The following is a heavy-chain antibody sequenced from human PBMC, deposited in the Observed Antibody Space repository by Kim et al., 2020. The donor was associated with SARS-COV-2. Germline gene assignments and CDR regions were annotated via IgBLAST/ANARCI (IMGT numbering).Heavy chain of an antibody. CDR1: GGSISSRSSY. J-gene: IGHJ4*02. V-gene: IGHV4-39*07. CDR3: ATDSGTYPFRKRQFDY. D-gene: IGHD1-26*01. CDR2: ISYSGST. Sequence: SETLSLTCTVSGGSISSRSSYWGWIRQPPGKGLEWIGRISYSGSTYYNPSLKSRVTISVDTSKNQFSLKLSAVTAADTAVYYCATDSGTYPFRKRQFDYWGQGTLVTVSS.